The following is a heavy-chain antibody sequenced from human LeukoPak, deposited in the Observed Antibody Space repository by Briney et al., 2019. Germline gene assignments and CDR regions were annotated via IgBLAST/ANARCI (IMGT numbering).Heavy chain of an antibody. J-gene: IGHJ5*02. V-gene: IGHV1-46*01. CDR2: INPSGGST. CDR1: GYTFTSYY. Sequence: ASVKVSCKASGYTFTSYYMHWVRQAPGQGLELMGIINPSGGSTSYAQKFQGRVTMTRDTSTSTVYMELSSLRSEDTAVYYCAREYVDMVRGVIPVGWFDPWGQGTLVTVSS. CDR3: AREYVDMVRGVIPVGWFDP. D-gene: IGHD3-10*01.